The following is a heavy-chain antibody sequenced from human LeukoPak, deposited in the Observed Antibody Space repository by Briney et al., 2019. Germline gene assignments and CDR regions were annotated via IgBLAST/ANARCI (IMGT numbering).Heavy chain of an antibody. CDR2: IIPMFATP. V-gene: IGHV1-69*13. J-gene: IGHJ2*01. Sequence: SVKVSCKASGGTFSNYVISWVRQAPGQGLEWVGGIIPMFATPNYAQKFQGRVTITADESTSTGYMELSSLRSEDTAVYYCAREATYWYFDLWGRGTLVTVSS. CDR3: AREATYWYFDL. CDR1: GGTFSNYV.